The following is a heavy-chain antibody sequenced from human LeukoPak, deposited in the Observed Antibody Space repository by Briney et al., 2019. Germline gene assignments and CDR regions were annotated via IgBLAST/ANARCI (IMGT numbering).Heavy chain of an antibody. CDR1: GFTLSSYW. CDR2: IGSTSSNI. D-gene: IGHD3-22*01. CDR3: AELGITMIEGV. Sequence: GGSLRLSCAAAGFTLSSYWMHWVRQAPGKGLEWVASIGSTSSNINYADSVKGRFTISRDNAKNSLYLQMNSLRAEDTAVYYCAELGITMIEGVWGKGTTVTISS. V-gene: IGHV3-48*03. J-gene: IGHJ6*04.